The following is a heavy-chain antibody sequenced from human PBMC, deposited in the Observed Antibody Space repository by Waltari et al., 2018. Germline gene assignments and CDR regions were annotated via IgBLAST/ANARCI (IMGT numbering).Heavy chain of an antibody. J-gene: IGHJ5*02. CDR3: ATADTYCSGGSCYVKWFDP. D-gene: IGHD2-15*01. CDR2: IIPIVGTA. CDR1: GGTFSSYA. V-gene: IGHV1-69*01. Sequence: QVQLVQSGAEVKKPGSSVKVSCKASGGTFSSYAISWVRQAPGQGLEWMGGIIPIVGTANYAQKFQGRVTITADESTSTAYMELSSLRSEDTAVYYCATADTYCSGGSCYVKWFDPWGQGTLVTVSS.